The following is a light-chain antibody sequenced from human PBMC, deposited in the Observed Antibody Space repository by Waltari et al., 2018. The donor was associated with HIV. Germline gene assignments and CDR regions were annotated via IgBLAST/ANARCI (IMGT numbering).Light chain of an antibody. CDR2: RNN. J-gene: IGLJ3*02. V-gene: IGLV1-47*01. Sequence: QSVLTQPPSASGTPGQRVTVSCSGSRSNIGSNYIYWYQQLPGTAPKLLIYRNNQRPSGVPDRFSGSKSGTSASLAISGLRSEDEADYSCAAWDDNLSGWVFGGGTKLTVL. CDR3: AAWDDNLSGWV. CDR1: RSNIGSNY.